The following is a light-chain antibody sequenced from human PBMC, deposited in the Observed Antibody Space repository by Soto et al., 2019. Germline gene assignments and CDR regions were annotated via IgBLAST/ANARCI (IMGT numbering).Light chain of an antibody. CDR2: KAS. V-gene: IGKV1-5*03. Sequence: DIQMTQSPSTLSASVGERVTITCRASQSISNWLAWYQQKPGKAPKLLIYKASSLESGVPSRFSGSGSGTEFTLTISSLQPDDFATYYCQQYNSYRTFGQGTKVEIK. J-gene: IGKJ1*01. CDR3: QQYNSYRT. CDR1: QSISNW.